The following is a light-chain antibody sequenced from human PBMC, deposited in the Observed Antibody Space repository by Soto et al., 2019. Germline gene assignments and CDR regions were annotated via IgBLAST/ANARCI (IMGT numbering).Light chain of an antibody. CDR1: QSVSSNY. Sequence: EIVLTQSPGTLAFSPGERSTLSCRASQSVSSNYLAWYQQKPGQAPRLLIYGASRRVTGIPDRFSGSGSGTDFTLTISRLEPEDFAVYYCHQYGSSPWTFGQGTKVDIK. CDR3: HQYGSSPWT. CDR2: GAS. V-gene: IGKV3-20*01. J-gene: IGKJ1*01.